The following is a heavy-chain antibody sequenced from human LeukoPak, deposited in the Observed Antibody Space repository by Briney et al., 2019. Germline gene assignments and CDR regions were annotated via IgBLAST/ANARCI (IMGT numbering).Heavy chain of an antibody. Sequence: GGSLRLACAASGFAFSDSWMTWIRQAPGKGLEWVAFIKGDGSAKKYVDSVKGRSTISRDNAKNSLFLQMNSLRAEDTAVYYCARDRGWIQHDIWGQGTMVTVSS. CDR3: ARDRGWIQHDI. D-gene: IGHD5-18*01. CDR2: IKGDGSAK. CDR1: GFAFSDSW. J-gene: IGHJ3*02. V-gene: IGHV3-7*01.